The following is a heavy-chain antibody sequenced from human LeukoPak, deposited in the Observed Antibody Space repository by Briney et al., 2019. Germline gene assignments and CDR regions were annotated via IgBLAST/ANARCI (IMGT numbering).Heavy chain of an antibody. CDR3: ATYRQVLLPFES. J-gene: IGHJ4*02. CDR1: GFTFSSYE. V-gene: IGHV3-48*03. CDR2: ISSSGSTI. D-gene: IGHD2-8*02. Sequence: GGSLRLSCAASGFTFSSYEMNWVRQAPGKGLEWVSYISSSGSTIYYADSVKGRFTISRDNAKNSLYLQMNSLRAEDTAVYYCATYRQVLLPFESWGQGTLVTVSS.